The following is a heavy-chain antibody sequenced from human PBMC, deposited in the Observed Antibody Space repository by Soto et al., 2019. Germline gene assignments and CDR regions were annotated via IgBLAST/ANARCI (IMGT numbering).Heavy chain of an antibody. D-gene: IGHD6-6*01. CDR3: ARVQPSRYRSSSLNVDPFTYYYYGMDV. Sequence: SETLSLTCTVSGGSISSYYWSWIRQPPGKGLEWIGYIYYSGSTNYNPSLKSRVTISVDTSKNQFSLKLSSVTAADTAVYYCARVQPSRYRSSSLNVDPFTYYYYGMDVWGQGTTVTVSS. CDR2: IYYSGST. V-gene: IGHV4-59*01. CDR1: GGSISSYY. J-gene: IGHJ6*02.